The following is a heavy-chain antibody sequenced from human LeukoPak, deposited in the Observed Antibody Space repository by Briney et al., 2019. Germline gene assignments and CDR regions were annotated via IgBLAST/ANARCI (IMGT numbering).Heavy chain of an antibody. CDR2: IGNSGGST. D-gene: IGHD4-17*01. CDR3: AKNYGDYFYYGMDV. V-gene: IGHV3-23*01. CDR1: GFTFSSYD. J-gene: IGHJ6*02. Sequence: GGSLRLSCTASGFTFSSYDMHWVRQAAGKGLEWVSGIGNSGGSTYYADSVKGRFTISRDNSKNTLYLQMNSLRPEDTAVYYCAKNYGDYFYYGMDVWGQGTTVTVSS.